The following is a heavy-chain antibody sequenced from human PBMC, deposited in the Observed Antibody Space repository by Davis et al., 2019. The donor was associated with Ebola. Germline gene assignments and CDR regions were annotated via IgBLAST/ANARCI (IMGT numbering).Heavy chain of an antibody. J-gene: IGHJ3*02. V-gene: IGHV3-7*01. D-gene: IGHD6-19*01. Sequence: GESLKISCAASGLTFSSYWMSWVRQAPGKGLEWVANIKFDGSDEKYVDSLKGRFTISRDNAKNSLYLQMNSLRAEDTAVYYCARIRGHRHSSGWYDDFDIWGQGTNGHRLF. CDR3: ARIRGHRHSSGWYDDFDI. CDR2: IKFDGSDE. CDR1: GLTFSSYW.